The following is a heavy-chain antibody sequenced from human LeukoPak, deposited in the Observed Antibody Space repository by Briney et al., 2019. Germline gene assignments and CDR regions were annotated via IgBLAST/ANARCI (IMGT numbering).Heavy chain of an antibody. D-gene: IGHD4-17*01. Sequence: GGSLRLSCAASGFTFSDYEMNWVRQAPGKGLEWLSYISTGGRTVKYADSVKGRFTISRDNARSSLFLQMSNLRVEDTAVYFCARGATVTYYFDHWGQGILVAVSS. V-gene: IGHV3-48*03. J-gene: IGHJ4*02. CDR2: ISTGGRTV. CDR3: ARGATVTYYFDH. CDR1: GFTFSDYE.